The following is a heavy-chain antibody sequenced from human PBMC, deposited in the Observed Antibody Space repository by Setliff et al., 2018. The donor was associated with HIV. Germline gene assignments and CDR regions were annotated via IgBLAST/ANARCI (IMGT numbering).Heavy chain of an antibody. J-gene: IGHJ3*02. CDR3: AKYWRASGTYVFDI. D-gene: IGHD2-15*01. CDR1: GGPMSGYY. V-gene: IGHV4-4*08. CDR2: IYSSGTT. Sequence: SETLSLTCTVSGGPMSGYYWSWLRQSPVKGLEWIGHIYSSGTTNYNPSFKSRVSISLDTSRSQFSLMLSSVTAADTAIYYCAKYWRASGTYVFDIWGLGTMVTVSS.